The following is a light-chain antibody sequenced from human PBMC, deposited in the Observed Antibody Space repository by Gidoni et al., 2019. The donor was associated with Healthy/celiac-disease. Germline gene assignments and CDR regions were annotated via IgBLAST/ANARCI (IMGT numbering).Light chain of an antibody. Sequence: EIVLTQSPASRSVSQGERATLACRASQSVRSNLAWYQQKPGQAPRLLIYGASTRATGIPARFSGSGSGTEFTLTISSLQSEDFAVYYCQQYNNWPPITFGQGTRLEIK. CDR1: QSVRSN. CDR2: GAS. J-gene: IGKJ5*01. CDR3: QQYNNWPPIT. V-gene: IGKV3-15*01.